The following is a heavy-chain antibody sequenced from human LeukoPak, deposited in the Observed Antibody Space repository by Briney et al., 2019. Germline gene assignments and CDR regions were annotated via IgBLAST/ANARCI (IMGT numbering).Heavy chain of an antibody. CDR2: IYYSGST. V-gene: IGHV4-30-4*07. CDR1: GGSISSGGYS. D-gene: IGHD6-13*01. Sequence: KASETLSLTCAVSGGSISSGGYSWSWIRQPPGKGLEWIGYIYYSGSTYYNPSLKSRVTISVDTSKNQFSLKLSSVTAADTAVYYCARQAGYSSSRSSSWPYYFDYWGQGTLVTVSS. CDR3: ARQAGYSSSRSSSWPYYFDY. J-gene: IGHJ4*02.